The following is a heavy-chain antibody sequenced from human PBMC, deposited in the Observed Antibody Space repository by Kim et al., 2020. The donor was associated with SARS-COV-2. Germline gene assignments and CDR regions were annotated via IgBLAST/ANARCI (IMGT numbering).Heavy chain of an antibody. CDR1: GFTFTTYN. Sequence: GGSLRLSCAASGFTFTTYNMNWVRQAPGKGLEWISYISVTDAIYYADSVKGRLTISRDYAKNSLDLQMNSLRDEDTAGYYCARDWNWGIDVWGQGTLVTVST. V-gene: IGHV3-48*02. CDR2: ISVTDAI. D-gene: IGHD7-27*01. CDR3: ARDWNWGIDV. J-gene: IGHJ4*02.